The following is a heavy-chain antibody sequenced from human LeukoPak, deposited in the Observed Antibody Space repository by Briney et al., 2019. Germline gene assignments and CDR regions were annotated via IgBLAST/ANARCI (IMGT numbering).Heavy chain of an antibody. CDR1: GYTFTGYY. CDR2: INPNSGGT. J-gene: IGHJ6*02. V-gene: IGHV1-2*02. CDR3: ARDGGTYYYDSSGHYYYYYGMDV. Sequence: ASVKVSCKASGYTFTGYYMHWVRQAPGQGLEWMGWINPNSGGTYYAQKFQGRVTMTRDTSISTAYMELSRLRSDDTAVYYCARDGGTYYYDSSGHYYYYYGMDVWGQGTTVTVSS. D-gene: IGHD3-22*01.